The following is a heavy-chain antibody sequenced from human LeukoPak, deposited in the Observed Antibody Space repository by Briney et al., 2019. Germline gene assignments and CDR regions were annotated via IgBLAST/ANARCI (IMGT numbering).Heavy chain of an antibody. V-gene: IGHV1-2*06. CDR2: INPNSGGT. CDR3: ARDFERPDY. CDR1: GYTFTDYA. Sequence: ASVKVSCKPSGYTFTDYAINWVRQAPGQGLEWMGRINPNSGGTNYAQKFQGRVTMTRDTSISTAYMELRRLRSDDTAVYYCARDFERPDYWGQGTLVTVSS. J-gene: IGHJ4*02.